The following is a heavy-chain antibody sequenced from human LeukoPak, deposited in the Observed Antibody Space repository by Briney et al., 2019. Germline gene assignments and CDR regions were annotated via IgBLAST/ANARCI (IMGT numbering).Heavy chain of an antibody. CDR1: GGSISSGGYY. J-gene: IGHJ6*04. D-gene: IGHD2-2*01. V-gene: IGHV4-31*03. CDR3: ARGRDVVVEVAMLRVLYALDV. Sequence: SQTLSLTCTVSGGSISSGGYYWSWIRQHPGKGLEWIGEIYDTGSTTYNSSLKSRVTISVDTSKNQFSLNLRSVSAADTAVYYCARGRDVVVEVAMLRVLYALDVWGKGTTVTVSS. CDR2: IYDTGST.